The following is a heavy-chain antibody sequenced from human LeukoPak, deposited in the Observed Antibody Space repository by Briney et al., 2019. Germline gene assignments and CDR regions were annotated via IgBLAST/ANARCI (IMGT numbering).Heavy chain of an antibody. CDR2: ISYDGSNK. CDR3: ARDALPAAMRIWFDP. V-gene: IGHV3-30*04. CDR1: GFTFSSCA. D-gene: IGHD2-2*01. J-gene: IGHJ5*02. Sequence: GGSLRLSCAASGFTFSSCAMHWVRQAPGKGLEWVAVISYDGSNKYYADSVKGRFTISRDNSKNTLYLQMNSLRAEDTAVYYCARDALPAAMRIWFDPWGQGTLVTVSS.